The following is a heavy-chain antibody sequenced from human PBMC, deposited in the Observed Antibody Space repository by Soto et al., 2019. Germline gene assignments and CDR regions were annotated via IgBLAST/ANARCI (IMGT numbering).Heavy chain of an antibody. CDR1: GGSISSGDYY. D-gene: IGHD6-13*01. V-gene: IGHV4-30-4*01. CDR3: ARDRIAAAGYYYCGMDV. Sequence: PSETLSLTCTVSGGSISSGDYYWSWIRQPPGKGLEWIGYIYYSGSTYYNPSLKSRVTISVDTSKNQFSLKLSSVTAADTAVYYCARDRIAAAGYYYCGMDVWGQGTTVTVSS. J-gene: IGHJ6*02. CDR2: IYYSGST.